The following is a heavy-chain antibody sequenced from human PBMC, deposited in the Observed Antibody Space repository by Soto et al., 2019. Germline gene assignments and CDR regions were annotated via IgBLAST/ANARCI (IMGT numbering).Heavy chain of an antibody. V-gene: IGHV1-69*02. D-gene: IGHD3-10*01. J-gene: IGHJ4*02. Sequence: QVQLVQSGAEVKKPGSSVKVSCKASGGTFSSYTISWVRQAPGQGLEWMGRIIPILGIANYAQKFQGRVTITADKSTSTAYMELSSLRSEDTAVYYCARAYYYGSGSLETKYYFDYWGQGTLVTVSS. CDR3: ARAYYYGSGSLETKYYFDY. CDR1: GGTFSSYT. CDR2: IIPILGIA.